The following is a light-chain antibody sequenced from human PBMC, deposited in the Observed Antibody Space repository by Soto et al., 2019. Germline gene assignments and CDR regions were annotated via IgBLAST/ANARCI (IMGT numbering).Light chain of an antibody. CDR2: EVT. V-gene: IGLV2-14*01. Sequence: QYALTQPASVSGSPGQSITISCTGTSSDVGGYNYVSWYQQYPGKAPKVMIYEVTNRPSGVSNRFSGSKSGNTASLTISGLQAEDEADYYCSSYTSSNTLIFGGGTKLTVL. CDR1: SSDVGGYNY. CDR3: SSYTSSNTLI. J-gene: IGLJ2*01.